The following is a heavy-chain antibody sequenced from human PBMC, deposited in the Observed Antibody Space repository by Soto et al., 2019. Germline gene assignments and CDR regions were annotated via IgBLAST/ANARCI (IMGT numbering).Heavy chain of an antibody. D-gene: IGHD6-19*01. CDR2: ISAYNGKT. CDR3: ARSSARGSHGPDDTGMDV. V-gene: IGHV1-18*04. J-gene: IGHJ6*02. CDR1: GYIFTNYG. Sequence: QDQLVQSGPEVKKPGASVKVSCKASGYIFTNYGINWVRQAPGQGLEWMGWISAYNGKTNFPQTLQGRVTMTTDTSTTTAYMELRSLRYDDTAVYFCARSSARGSHGPDDTGMDVWGQGTTVTVSS.